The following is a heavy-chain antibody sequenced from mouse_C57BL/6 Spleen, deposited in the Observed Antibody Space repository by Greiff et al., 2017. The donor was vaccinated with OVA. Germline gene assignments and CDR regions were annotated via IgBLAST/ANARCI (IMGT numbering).Heavy chain of an antibody. CDR2: IDPSDSYT. V-gene: IGHV1-50*01. CDR3: ARSYSNYWYFDV. J-gene: IGHJ1*03. Sequence: QQSCKASGYTFTRYWMQWVKQRPGQGLEWIGEIDPSDSYTNYNQKFKGKATLTVDTSSSTAYMQLSSLTSEDSAVYYCARSYSNYWYFDVWGTGTTVTGSA. D-gene: IGHD2-5*01. CDR1: GYTFTRYW.